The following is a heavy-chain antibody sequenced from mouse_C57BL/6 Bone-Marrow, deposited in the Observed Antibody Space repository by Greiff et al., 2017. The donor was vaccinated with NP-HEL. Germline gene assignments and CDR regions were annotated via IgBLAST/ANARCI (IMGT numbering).Heavy chain of an antibody. V-gene: IGHV1-59*01. CDR3: ATGEAYYDYGYFDV. CDR1: GYTFTSYW. Sequence: QVQLQQPGAELVRPGTSVKLSCKASGYTFTSYWMHWVKQRPGQGLEWIGVIDPSDSYTNYNQKFKGKATLTVDTSSSTAYMQLSSLTSEDSAVYYCATGEAYYDYGYFDVWGTGTTVTVSS. CDR2: IDPSDSYT. D-gene: IGHD2-4*01. J-gene: IGHJ1*03.